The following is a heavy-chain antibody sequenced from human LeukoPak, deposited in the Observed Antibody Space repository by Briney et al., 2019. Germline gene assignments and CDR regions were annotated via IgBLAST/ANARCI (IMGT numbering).Heavy chain of an antibody. Sequence: GGSLKLSCAAAGFTVSDSAMHWVRQASGKGMEWVGRIRSKANSYATAYGASVKGRFTISRDESKNTAYLQMNSLKSEDTAVYFCTRRAGGCSSSSCYDYWGQGILVTVSS. V-gene: IGHV3-73*01. CDR1: GFTVSDSA. CDR3: TRRAGGCSSSSCYDY. CDR2: IRSKANSYAT. J-gene: IGHJ4*02. D-gene: IGHD2-2*01.